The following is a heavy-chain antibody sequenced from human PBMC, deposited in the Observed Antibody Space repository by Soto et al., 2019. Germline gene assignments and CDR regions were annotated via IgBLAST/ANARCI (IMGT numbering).Heavy chain of an antibody. CDR1: GYTFTSYY. D-gene: IGHD3-22*01. CDR3: ATSYYYDSSGYEPFDY. Sequence: ASVKVSFNASGYTFTSYYMHWLRQAPGQGLEWMGIINPSGGSTSYAQKFQGRVTMTRDTSTSTVYMELSSLRSEDTAVYYCATSYYYDSSGYEPFDYWGQGTLVTVSS. J-gene: IGHJ4*02. CDR2: INPSGGST. V-gene: IGHV1-46*01.